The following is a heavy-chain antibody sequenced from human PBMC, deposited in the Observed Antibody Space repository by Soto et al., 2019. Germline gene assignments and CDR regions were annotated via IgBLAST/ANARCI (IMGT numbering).Heavy chain of an antibody. CDR1: GGSISSYY. J-gene: IGHJ4*02. D-gene: IGHD3-10*01. Sequence: QVQLQESGPGLVKPSETLSLTCTVSGGSISSYYWSWIRQPPGKGLEWIGFIYNSGSTNYNPSLKSRVTISMETSRNQFSLILSSVTAADTAVYYCARAPYGSGTKPYYFDYWGQGTMVTVSS. CDR3: ARAPYGSGTKPYYFDY. V-gene: IGHV4-59*01. CDR2: IYNSGST.